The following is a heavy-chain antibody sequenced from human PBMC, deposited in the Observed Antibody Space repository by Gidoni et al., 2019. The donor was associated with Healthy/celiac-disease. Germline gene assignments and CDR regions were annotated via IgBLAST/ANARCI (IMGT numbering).Heavy chain of an antibody. Sequence: QVQLVLSGAEGKKPGASVKVSCKDSGYTFTGYYMHWVRPAPGQGLEWMGWINPNIVGTHYAQKFPCTVTMTRDTSISTASMELSRLRSDDPAVYYCARASSWYVVVYWGQGTLVTVSS. V-gene: IGHV1-2*02. D-gene: IGHD6-13*01. CDR3: ARASSWYVVVY. CDR1: GYTFTGYY. CDR2: INPNIVGT. J-gene: IGHJ4*02.